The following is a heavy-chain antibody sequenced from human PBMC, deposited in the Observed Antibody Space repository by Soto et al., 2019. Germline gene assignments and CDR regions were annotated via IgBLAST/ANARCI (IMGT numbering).Heavy chain of an antibody. CDR3: ARQGSTAPGIAVAALPGY. J-gene: IGHJ4*02. CDR1: GYSFTSYW. CDR2: IYPGDSDT. Sequence: PGESLKISCKGSGYSFTSYWIGWVRQMPVKGLEWMGIIYPGDSDTRYSPSFQGQVTISADKSISTAYLQWSSLKASDTAMYYCARQGSTAPGIAVAALPGYWGQGTLVTVSS. D-gene: IGHD6-19*01. V-gene: IGHV5-51*01.